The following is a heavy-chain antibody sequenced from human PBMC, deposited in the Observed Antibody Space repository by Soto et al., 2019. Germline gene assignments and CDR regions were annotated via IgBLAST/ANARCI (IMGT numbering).Heavy chain of an antibody. J-gene: IGHJ4*02. Sequence: SLRLSCAASGFTFDDYAMHWVRQAPGKGLEWVSGISWNSGSIGYADSVKGRFTISRDNAKNSLYLQMNSLRAEDTALYYCAKDIRGLGGYDRWGQGTLVTVSS. CDR3: AKDIRGLGGYDR. D-gene: IGHD5-12*01. CDR1: GFTFDDYA. V-gene: IGHV3-9*01. CDR2: ISWNSGSI.